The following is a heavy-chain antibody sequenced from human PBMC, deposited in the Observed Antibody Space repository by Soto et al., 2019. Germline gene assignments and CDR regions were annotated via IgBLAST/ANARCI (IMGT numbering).Heavy chain of an antibody. CDR2: VYHSGST. J-gene: IGHJ4*02. V-gene: IGHV4-4*02. D-gene: IGHD1-1*01. Sequence: QVQLQESGPGLVKPSGTLSLTCAVSGGSISTSNWWSWVRQPPGKGLEWIGEVYHSGSTNYNPSFKSRVAMSVDKSKNQCSLKLNSVTAADTALYYCARTSTSRTRFDYWGQGSLVTVSS. CDR3: ARTSTSRTRFDY. CDR1: GGSISTSNW.